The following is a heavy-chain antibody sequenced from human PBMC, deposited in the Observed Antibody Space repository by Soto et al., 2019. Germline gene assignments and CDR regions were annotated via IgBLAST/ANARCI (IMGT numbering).Heavy chain of an antibody. CDR1: GGSINNNY. Sequence: SETLSLTCTVSGGSINNNYWSWIRQPPGKGLEWIGYIYYNGNTNYNPSLKSRVTMSVDTSKNQFSLKFSSVTAADTAVYYCARGGWYLNYWGQGTPVTVSS. J-gene: IGHJ4*02. CDR2: IYYNGNT. D-gene: IGHD6-19*01. CDR3: ARGGWYLNY. V-gene: IGHV4-59*01.